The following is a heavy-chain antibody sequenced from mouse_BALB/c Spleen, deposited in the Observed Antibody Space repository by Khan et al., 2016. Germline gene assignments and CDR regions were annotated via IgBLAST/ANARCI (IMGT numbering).Heavy chain of an antibody. D-gene: IGHD2-4*01. CDR1: GYTFTSYY. Sequence: QVQLQQSGAELVKPGASVKLSCKASGYTFTSYYMYWVKQRPGQGLEWIGEINPSNGDTNFNERFKSKATLTVDKSSSTTYMQFRSLTSEDSAGYYCTRAGYDYPFAYWGQGTLVTVSA. CDR2: INPSNGDT. J-gene: IGHJ3*01. CDR3: TRAGYDYPFAY. V-gene: IGHV1S81*02.